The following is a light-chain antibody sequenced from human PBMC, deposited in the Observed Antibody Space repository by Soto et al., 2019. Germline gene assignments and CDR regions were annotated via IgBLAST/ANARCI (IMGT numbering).Light chain of an antibody. CDR3: QQYGGSPRT. J-gene: IGKJ1*01. Sequence: EIVLTQSPGTLSLSPGERATLSCRASQSVSSSSLAWYQQKRGQAPRLLIHDASSRATGIPGRFSGSGSGTDFTLTISRLEPEDFAVYYCQQYGGSPRTFGQGTKVEVK. V-gene: IGKV3-20*01. CDR2: DAS. CDR1: QSVSSSS.